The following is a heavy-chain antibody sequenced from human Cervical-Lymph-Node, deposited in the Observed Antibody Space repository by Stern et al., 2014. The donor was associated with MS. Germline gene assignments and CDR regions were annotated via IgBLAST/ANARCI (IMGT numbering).Heavy chain of an antibody. J-gene: IGHJ4*02. Sequence: VQLVQSGAEVKKPGESLKISCKLSGYSFTIYYIAWVRQMPGKGLEWMGIIYPYYSDTTYSPSFQGQVTISADKSITTACLQWSSLRASDTAMYYCARHVQGFDYWGQGTLVTVSS. CDR3: ARHVQGFDY. CDR2: IYPYYSDT. V-gene: IGHV5-51*01. CDR1: GYSFTIYY.